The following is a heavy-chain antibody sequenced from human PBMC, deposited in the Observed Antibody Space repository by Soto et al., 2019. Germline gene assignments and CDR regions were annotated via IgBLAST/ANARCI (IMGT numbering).Heavy chain of an antibody. D-gene: IGHD2-2*01. CDR3: ARSNAYPFFDY. CDR1: GYTFTGYY. J-gene: IGHJ4*01. CDR2: INPNSGGT. Sequence: ASVKVSCKASGYTFTGYYIHWVRQAPGEGLEWMGWINPNSGGTNYAQKFQGRVTMTRDTPISTAYMELSRLRSDDTAVYYCARSNAYPFFDYWGQGNLVTVSS. V-gene: IGHV1-2*02.